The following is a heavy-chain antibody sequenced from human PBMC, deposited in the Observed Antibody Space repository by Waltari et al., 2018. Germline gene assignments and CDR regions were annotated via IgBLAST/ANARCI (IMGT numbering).Heavy chain of an antibody. Sequence: GSTNYNPSLKSRVTISVDTSKNQFSLKLSSVTAADTAVYYCARGGFIAKYYFDYWGQGTLVTVSS. CDR2: GST. J-gene: IGHJ4*02. D-gene: IGHD6-13*01. CDR3: ARGGFIAKYYFDY. V-gene: IGHV4-59*09.